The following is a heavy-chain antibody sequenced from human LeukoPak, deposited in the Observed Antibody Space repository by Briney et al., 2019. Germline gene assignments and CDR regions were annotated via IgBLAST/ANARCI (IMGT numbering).Heavy chain of an antibody. Sequence: SETLSLTCTVSGYSISSSSLYWGWIRQPPGKGLAWIGGIDHSGSTNCNPSLKSRVTISVDRSRNQFSPKLSSVTAADTAVYYCARNGAYAIDHWGQGTLVTVSS. V-gene: IGHV4-39*07. J-gene: IGHJ4*02. CDR2: IDHSGST. D-gene: IGHD4-17*01. CDR1: GYSISSSSLY. CDR3: ARNGAYAIDH.